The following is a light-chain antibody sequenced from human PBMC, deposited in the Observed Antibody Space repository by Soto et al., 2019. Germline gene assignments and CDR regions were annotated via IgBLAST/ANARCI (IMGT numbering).Light chain of an antibody. J-gene: IGKJ1*01. CDR3: QQYGSSSWT. V-gene: IGKV3-20*01. Sequence: IVFTNSASALSLSPGERATLSCRASQSVSSSYLAWYQQKPGQAPRLLIYGASSRATGIPDRFSGSGSGTDFTLTISRLEPEDFAVYYCQQYGSSSWTFGQGTKVDIK. CDR1: QSVSSSY. CDR2: GAS.